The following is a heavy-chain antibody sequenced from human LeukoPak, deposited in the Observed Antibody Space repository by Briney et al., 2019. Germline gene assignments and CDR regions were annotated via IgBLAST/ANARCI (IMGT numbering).Heavy chain of an antibody. CDR3: ARVPLSSGYGSFDY. D-gene: IGHD3-22*01. Sequence: SETLSLTCAVYGGSFSGYYWSWIRQHPGKGLEWIGYIYYSGSTYYNPSLKSRVTISVDTSKNQFSLKLSSVTAADTAVYYCARVPLSSGYGSFDYWGQGTLVTVSS. CDR2: IYYSGST. CDR1: GGSFSGYY. J-gene: IGHJ4*02. V-gene: IGHV4-31*11.